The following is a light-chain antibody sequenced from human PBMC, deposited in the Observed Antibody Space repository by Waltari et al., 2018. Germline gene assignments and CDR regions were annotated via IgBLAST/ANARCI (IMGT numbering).Light chain of an antibody. J-gene: IGLJ2*01. CDR2: YVS. Sequence: SYVLNQPPSVSVAPGKTARISCWGTSIGTKTVHWYQQKPGQAPVLVIHYVSGRPSGIPERFSGSTSGNTSTLTIKWVEAGDEAEYFCQVWYFTQGGVGGGTKLTVL. CDR3: QVWYFTQGG. CDR1: SIGTKT. V-gene: IGLV3-21*04.